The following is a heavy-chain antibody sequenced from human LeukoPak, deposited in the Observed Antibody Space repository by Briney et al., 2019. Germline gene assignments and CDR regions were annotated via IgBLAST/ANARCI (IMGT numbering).Heavy chain of an antibody. CDR3: ARVHITMIVVVTRGWFDP. D-gene: IGHD3-22*01. Sequence: ASVKVSCKASGYTFTGYYMHWVRQAPGQGLEWMGRINPNSGGTNYAQKFQGRVTMTRDTSISTAYMELSRLRSDDTAVYYCARVHITMIVVVTRGWFDPWGQGTLVTVSS. J-gene: IGHJ5*02. V-gene: IGHV1-2*06. CDR2: INPNSGGT. CDR1: GYTFTGYY.